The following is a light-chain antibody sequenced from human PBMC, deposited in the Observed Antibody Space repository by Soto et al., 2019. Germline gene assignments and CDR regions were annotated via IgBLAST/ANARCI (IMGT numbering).Light chain of an antibody. Sequence: EIVLTQSPVTLSLSPGERATLSCRASQSVRSYLAWYQQKPGQAPRLLIYDAFKRATGIPARFSGSGSGTDFTLTISSLEPEDFXVYYCQQRSNWPSTFGGGTKVEIK. V-gene: IGKV3-11*01. CDR3: QQRSNWPST. CDR2: DAF. CDR1: QSVRSY. J-gene: IGKJ4*01.